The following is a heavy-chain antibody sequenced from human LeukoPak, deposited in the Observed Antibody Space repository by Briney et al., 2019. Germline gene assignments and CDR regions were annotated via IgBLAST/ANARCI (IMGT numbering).Heavy chain of an antibody. V-gene: IGHV3-7*03. CDR1: GFPFSSYA. CDR2: INEDGSAQ. Sequence: GGSLRLSWEASGFPFSSYAMTWVRQAPGKGLEWVANINEDGSAQYYVDSVKGRFTISRDNPKSTLYLEMNSLRAEDTAVYYCARDAGYDRFDYWGQGTLVTVSS. J-gene: IGHJ4*02. D-gene: IGHD3-22*01. CDR3: ARDAGYDRFDY.